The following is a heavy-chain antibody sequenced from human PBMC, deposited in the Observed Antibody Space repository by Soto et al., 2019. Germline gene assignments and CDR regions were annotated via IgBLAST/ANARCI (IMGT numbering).Heavy chain of an antibody. CDR1: GGSITSNDW. CDR3: AGQVNTAYTYNY. CDR2: IHHSGRT. D-gene: IGHD5-18*01. V-gene: IGHV4-4*02. J-gene: IGHJ4*02. Sequence: QVQLQESRPGLVKPSGTLSLTCTVSGGSITSNDWWSWVRQPPGKGLEWIAEIHHSGRTNYNPSLKSRVTISVDKSKSQFSLNLSSVTAADTAVYYCAGQVNTAYTYNYWGQGTLVTVSS.